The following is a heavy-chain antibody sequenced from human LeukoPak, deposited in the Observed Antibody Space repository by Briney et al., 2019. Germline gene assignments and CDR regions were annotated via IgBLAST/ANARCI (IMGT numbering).Heavy chain of an antibody. CDR1: GFTFSSYA. D-gene: IGHD6-6*01. CDR3: AKDGGVPARSSSFPYYVDY. V-gene: IGHV3-23*01. J-gene: IGHJ4*02. Sequence: GGSLRLSCAASGFTFSSYAMSWVRQAPGKGLEWVSAISGNGGSTYYADSVKGRFTISRDNSKNTLYLQMNSLRAEDTAVYYCAKDGGVPARSSSFPYYVDYWGQGTLVTVSS. CDR2: ISGNGGST.